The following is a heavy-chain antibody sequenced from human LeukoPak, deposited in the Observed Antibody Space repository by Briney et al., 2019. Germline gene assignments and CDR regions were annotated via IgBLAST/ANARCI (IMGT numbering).Heavy chain of an antibody. D-gene: IGHD2-21*02. CDR2: IKQDGSEK. CDR3: VRHPDYYFDY. Sequence: GGSQRLSCAASGFTFSRYWKSWARHAPGKGLEWVANIKQDGSEKYYVDSVKGRFTISRDNAKQSLYLQMNSLRAEDTAVYYCVRHPDYYFDYWGQGTLVTVSS. CDR1: GFTFSRYW. V-gene: IGHV3-7*01. J-gene: IGHJ4*02.